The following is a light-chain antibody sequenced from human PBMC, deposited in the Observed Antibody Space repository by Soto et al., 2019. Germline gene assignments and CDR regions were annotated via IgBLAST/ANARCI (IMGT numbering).Light chain of an antibody. CDR1: QSVSSY. CDR2: DAS. J-gene: IGKJ3*01. CDR3: QQRSNWSGT. Sequence: EIVLTQSPGTLSLSPGERATLPCRASQSVSSYLAWYQQKPGQAPRLLIYDASNRATGIPARFSGSGSGTDFTLTISSLEPEDFAVYYCQQRSNWSGTFGPGTKVDIK. V-gene: IGKV3-11*01.